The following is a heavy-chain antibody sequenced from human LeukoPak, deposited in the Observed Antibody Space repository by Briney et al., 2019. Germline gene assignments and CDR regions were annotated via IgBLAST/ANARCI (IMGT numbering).Heavy chain of an antibody. CDR2: IKQDGSEK. V-gene: IGHV3-7*01. D-gene: IGHD3-3*01. Sequence: PGGSLRLSCAASGFTFSSYGMHWVRQAPGKGLEWVANIKQDGSEKYYVDSVKGRFTISRDNAKNSLYLQMNSLRAEDTAVYYCARDKLEGFYDFSRDAFDIWGQGTMVTVSS. CDR1: GFTFSSYG. CDR3: ARDKLEGFYDFSRDAFDI. J-gene: IGHJ3*02.